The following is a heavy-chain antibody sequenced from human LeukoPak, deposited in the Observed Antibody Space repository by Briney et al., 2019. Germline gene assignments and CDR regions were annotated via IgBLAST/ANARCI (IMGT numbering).Heavy chain of an antibody. CDR2: MYNSGST. CDR1: GGSISGSY. J-gene: IGHJ4*02. D-gene: IGHD4-17*01. V-gene: IGHV4-59*01. Sequence: PSETLSLTCTVSGGSISGSYWSWMRQPPGKGLEWIAYMYNSGSTNYNPSLKSRVTISIDTSKNQFSLKLSSLTAEDTAIYYCARGIESYGDYGYWGQGILVTVSS. CDR3: ARGIESYGDYGY.